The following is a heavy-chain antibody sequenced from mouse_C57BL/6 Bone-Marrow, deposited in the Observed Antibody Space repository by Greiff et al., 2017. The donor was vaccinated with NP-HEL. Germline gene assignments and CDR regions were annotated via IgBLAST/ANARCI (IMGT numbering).Heavy chain of an antibody. CDR3: ARHAVVSMDY. V-gene: IGHV5-12*01. CDR2: ISNGGGST. CDR1: GFTFSDYY. D-gene: IGHD1-1*01. Sequence: EVQRVESGGGLVQPGGSLKLSCAASGFTFSDYYMYWVRQTPEKRLEWVAYISNGGGSTYYPDTVKGRFTISRDNAKNTLYLQMSRLKSEDTAMYYCARHAVVSMDYWGQGTSVTVSS. J-gene: IGHJ4*01.